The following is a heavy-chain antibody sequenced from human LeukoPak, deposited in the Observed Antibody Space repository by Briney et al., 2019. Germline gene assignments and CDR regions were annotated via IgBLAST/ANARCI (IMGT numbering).Heavy chain of an antibody. CDR2: IYYSGNT. CDR1: GFTFSSYE. D-gene: IGHD5-12*01. CDR3: ARRRGYSGRLFDP. Sequence: GSLRLSCAASGFTFSSYEMNWVRQPPGKGLEWIGSIYYSGNTYYNASLKSQVSISIDTSKNQFSLRLTSVTAADTAVYYCARRRGYSGRLFDPWGQGTLVTVSS. V-gene: IGHV4-39*01. J-gene: IGHJ5*02.